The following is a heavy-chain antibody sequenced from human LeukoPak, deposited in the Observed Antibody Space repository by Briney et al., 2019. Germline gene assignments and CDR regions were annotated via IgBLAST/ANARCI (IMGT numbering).Heavy chain of an antibody. CDR3: ARLEAAGTVTVIDY. D-gene: IGHD4-17*01. CDR1: GGSISSGGYY. V-gene: IGHV4-61*08. J-gene: IGHJ4*02. Sequence: SETLSLTCTVSGGSISSGGYYWSWIRQPPGKGLEWIGEINHSGSTNYNPSLKSRVTISVDTSKNQFSLKLSSVTAADTAVYYCARLEAAGTVTVIDYWGQGTLVTVSS. CDR2: INHSGST.